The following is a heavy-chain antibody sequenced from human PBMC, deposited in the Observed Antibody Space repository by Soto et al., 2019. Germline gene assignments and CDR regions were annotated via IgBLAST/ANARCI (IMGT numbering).Heavy chain of an antibody. Sequence: GGSLRLSCAASGFTFRSYGVSWVRQAAGKGLEWVLSISGSGGSTYYADSVKGRFTISRDNSRNTLYLQMNSLRAEDTAVYYCARKGPPRDAFDIWGQGTMVTVSS. CDR2: ISGSGGST. CDR1: GFTFRSYG. CDR3: ARKGPPRDAFDI. V-gene: IGHV3-23*01. J-gene: IGHJ3*02.